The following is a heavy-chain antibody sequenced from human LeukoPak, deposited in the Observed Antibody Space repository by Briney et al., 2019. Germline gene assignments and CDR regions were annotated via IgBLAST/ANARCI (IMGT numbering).Heavy chain of an antibody. D-gene: IGHD1-26*01. CDR3: ASRGGSSDY. V-gene: IGHV5-51*01. J-gene: IGHJ4*02. Sequence: GESLKISCRGSGYRLSAYWYGRGRRIPGKGAELMGIIYPGESETRYSPSFQGQVTISADKSISTGYLQWSRLQASDTAMYYCASRGGSSDYWGPGILVTVST. CDR1: GYRLSAYW. CDR2: IYPGESET.